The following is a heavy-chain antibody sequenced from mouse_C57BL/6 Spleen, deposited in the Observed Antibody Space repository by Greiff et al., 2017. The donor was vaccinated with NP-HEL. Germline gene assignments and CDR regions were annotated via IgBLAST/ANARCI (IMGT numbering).Heavy chain of an antibody. V-gene: IGHV14-4*01. J-gene: IGHJ2*01. CDR1: GFNIKDDY. CDR2: IDPENGDT. CDR3: TSRGPNYFDY. Sequence: VQLQQSGAELVRPGASVKLSCTASGFNIKDDYMHWVKQRPEQGLEWIGWIDPENGDTEYASKFQGKATITADTSSNTAYLQLSSLTSEDTAVYYSTSRGPNYFDYWGQGTTLTVSS.